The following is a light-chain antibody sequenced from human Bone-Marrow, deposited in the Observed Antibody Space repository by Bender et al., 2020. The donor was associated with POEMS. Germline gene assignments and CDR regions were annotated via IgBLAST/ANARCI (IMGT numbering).Light chain of an antibody. J-gene: IGLJ2*01. CDR1: TSDVGSYNR. CDR2: DVS. CDR3: SSYTGSSTI. Sequence: QSALTQPASVSGSPGQSITISCTGTTSDVGSYNRVSWYQQSPGTAPKLMIYDVSYRPSGISNRFSGSKSGNTASLTISGLQTDDEADYYCSSYTGSSTIFGGGTKVTVL. V-gene: IGLV2-14*01.